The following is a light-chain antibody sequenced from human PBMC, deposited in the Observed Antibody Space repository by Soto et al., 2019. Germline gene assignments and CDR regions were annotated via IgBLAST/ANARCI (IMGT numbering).Light chain of an antibody. CDR1: SSDVGAYDA. Sequence: QSVLAQPASVSGAPGQSITISCTGTSSDVGAYDAVSWYRQHPGKAPQVIIYRGTKRSSGVFTRFSGSVSGNTASLTVSGLQAEDEAEYFCCSAAPESTYVFGTGTKVTVL. CDR2: RGT. CDR3: CSAAPESTYV. J-gene: IGLJ1*01. V-gene: IGLV2-23*01.